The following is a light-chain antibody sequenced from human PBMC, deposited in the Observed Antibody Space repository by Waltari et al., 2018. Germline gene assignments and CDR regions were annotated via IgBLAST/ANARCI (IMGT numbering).Light chain of an antibody. CDR2: SNN. J-gene: IGLJ3*02. CDR1: SSNIGNNS. Sequence: QSVLSQPPSASGTPGQRATISCSGSSSNIGNNSVYWYPQLPGTAPKLLIYSNNQRPSGVPDRFSGSKSGTSASLAINGLRSEDEADYYCATWDDSLRMVFGGGTELTVL. CDR3: ATWDDSLRMV. V-gene: IGLV1-47*01.